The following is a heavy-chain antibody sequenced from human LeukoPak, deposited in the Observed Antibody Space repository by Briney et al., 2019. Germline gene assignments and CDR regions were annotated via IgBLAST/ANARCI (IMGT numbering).Heavy chain of an antibody. CDR3: ARHLAPYRPFHD. Sequence: SETLSLTCTVSGASISTYYWTWVRQPPGKGLEWIGSMYTSVTTKYNPSLKSRGTISVDTSKNRSSLNLISVTAADMAVYYCARHLAPYRPFHDWGQGSLVTVSS. D-gene: IGHD1-14*01. CDR2: MYTSVTT. CDR1: GASISTYY. V-gene: IGHV4-4*09. J-gene: IGHJ4*02.